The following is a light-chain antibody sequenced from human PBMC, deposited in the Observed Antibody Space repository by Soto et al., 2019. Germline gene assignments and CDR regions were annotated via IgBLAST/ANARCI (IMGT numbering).Light chain of an antibody. CDR3: QQYGSSLYT. CDR2: SAS. CDR1: QSVSNTY. J-gene: IGKJ2*01. Sequence: EIVLTQSPGTLSLSPGERATLSCRASQSVSNTYLAWYQQKPGQAPRLLIYSASNRATGTPDRFSGSGSGTDFTLTISRLEPEDFAVYYCQQYGSSLYTVGQGTKLEIK. V-gene: IGKV3-20*01.